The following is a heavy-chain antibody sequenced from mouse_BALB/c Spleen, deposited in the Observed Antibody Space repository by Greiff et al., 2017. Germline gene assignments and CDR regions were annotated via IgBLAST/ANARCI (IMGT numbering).Heavy chain of an antibody. CDR1: GYTFTDYN. CDR2: IYPYNGGT. Sequence: VQLQQSGPELVKPGASVKISCKASGYTFTDYNMHWVKQSHGKSLEWIGYIYPYNGGTGYNQKFKSKATLTVDNSSSTAYMELRSLTSEDSAVYYCARSRGMITTKAMDYWGQGTSVTVSS. CDR3: ARSRGMITTKAMDY. V-gene: IGHV1S29*02. J-gene: IGHJ4*01. D-gene: IGHD2-4*01.